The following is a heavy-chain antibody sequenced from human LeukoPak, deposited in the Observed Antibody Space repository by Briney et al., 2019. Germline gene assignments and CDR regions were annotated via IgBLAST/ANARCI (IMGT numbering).Heavy chain of an antibody. J-gene: IGHJ4*02. V-gene: IGHV3-21*01. Sequence: GGSLRLSCAASGFTFSSYSMNWVRQAPGKGLEWVSSISSSSSYIYYADSVKGRFTISRDIAKNSLYLQMNSLRAEDTAVYYCARARFLEWLSDYWGQGTLVTVSS. CDR1: GFTFSSYS. D-gene: IGHD3-3*01. CDR2: ISSSSSYI. CDR3: ARARFLEWLSDY.